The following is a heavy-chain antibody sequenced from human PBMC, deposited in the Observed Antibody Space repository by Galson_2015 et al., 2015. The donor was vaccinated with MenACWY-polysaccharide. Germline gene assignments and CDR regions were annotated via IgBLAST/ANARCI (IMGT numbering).Heavy chain of an antibody. V-gene: IGHV7-4-1*02. CDR3: VRDEGRVHFKI. Sequence: SVQVSCKAHGYWFTGPSINWARQAPGRGLEWMGWISTTTGTPTYAQDFTGRFVFSLDASVSTTYLQINSLEAGDNAVYFCVRDEGRVHFKIGGQGTLVTVSS. CDR1: GYWFTGPS. J-gene: IGHJ4*02. CDR2: ISTTTGTP. D-gene: IGHD3-3*02.